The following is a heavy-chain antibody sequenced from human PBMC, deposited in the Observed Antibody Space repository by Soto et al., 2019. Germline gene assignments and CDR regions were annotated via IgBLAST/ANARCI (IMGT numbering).Heavy chain of an antibody. Sequence: LSLTCAVYGGSFSGYYWSWIRQPPGKGLEWIGEINHSGSTNYNPSLKSRVTISVDTSKNQFSLKLSSVTAADTAVYYCARGKGIQLWTNYYYYGMDVWGQGTTVTVSS. CDR2: INHSGST. V-gene: IGHV4-34*01. CDR3: ARGKGIQLWTNYYYYGMDV. CDR1: GGSFSGYY. J-gene: IGHJ6*02. D-gene: IGHD5-18*01.